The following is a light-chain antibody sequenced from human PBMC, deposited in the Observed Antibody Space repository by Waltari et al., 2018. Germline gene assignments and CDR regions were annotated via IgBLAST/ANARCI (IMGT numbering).Light chain of an antibody. CDR3: CSYAGSSTLV. CDR2: EVS. J-gene: IGLJ2*01. CDR1: SSDVGSYNL. Sequence: QSALTQPASVSGSPGQSITISCTGTSSDVGSYNLVSWYQQHPGKAPNLIVYEVSKRPSGFSNRFSGSKSGNTASLTISGLQAEDEADYYCCSYAGSSTLVFGGGTKLTVL. V-gene: IGLV2-23*02.